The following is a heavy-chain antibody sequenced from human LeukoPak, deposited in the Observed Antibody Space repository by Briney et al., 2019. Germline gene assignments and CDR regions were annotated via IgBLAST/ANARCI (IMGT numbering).Heavy chain of an antibody. Sequence: GGSLRLPCAASGFTFSSYAMHWVRQAPGKGLEWVAVISYDGSNKYYADSVKGRFTISRDNSKNTLYLQMNSLRAEDTAVYYCARPPMKRVAVAGTKYWGHGTLVTVSS. V-gene: IGHV3-30-3*01. CDR1: GFTFSSYA. CDR3: ARPPMKRVAVAGTKY. J-gene: IGHJ4*01. D-gene: IGHD6-19*01. CDR2: ISYDGSNK.